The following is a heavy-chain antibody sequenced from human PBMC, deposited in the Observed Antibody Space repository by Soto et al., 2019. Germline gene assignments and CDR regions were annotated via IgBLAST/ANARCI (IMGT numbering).Heavy chain of an antibody. D-gene: IGHD3-10*01. J-gene: IGHJ4*02. CDR1: GFTFDDYG. Sequence: GGSLRLSCAASGFTFDDYGMSWVRQAPGKGLEWVSGINWNGGSTGYADSVKGRFTISRDNAKNSLYLQMNSLRVEDTALYYCARDGGLPRYGSGSFFDYWGQGTLVTVSS. CDR2: INWNGGST. V-gene: IGHV3-20*04. CDR3: ARDGGLPRYGSGSFFDY.